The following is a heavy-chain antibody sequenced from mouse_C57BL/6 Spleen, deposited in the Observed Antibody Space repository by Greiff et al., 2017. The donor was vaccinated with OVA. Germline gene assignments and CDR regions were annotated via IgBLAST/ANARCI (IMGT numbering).Heavy chain of an antibody. Sequence: VQLQQSGPELVKPGASVKIPCKASGYTFTDYNMDWVKQSHGKSLEWIGDSNPNNGGTIYNQKFKGKATLTVDKSSSTAYMELRSLTSEDTAVYYCARSELYDPYAMDYWGQGTSVTVSS. CDR1: GYTFTDYN. V-gene: IGHV1-18*01. D-gene: IGHD1-1*01. CDR2: SNPNNGGT. CDR3: ARSELYDPYAMDY. J-gene: IGHJ4*01.